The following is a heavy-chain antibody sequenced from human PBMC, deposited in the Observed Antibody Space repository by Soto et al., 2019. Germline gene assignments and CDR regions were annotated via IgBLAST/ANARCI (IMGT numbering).Heavy chain of an antibody. Sequence: PGGSLRLSCAASGFTFDDYAMHWVRQAPGKCLEWVSGISWNSGSIGYADSVKGRFTISRDNAKNSLYLQMNSLRAEDTALYYCAKGLTQLPSGYDYYFDYWGQGXLVTVYS. J-gene: IGHJ4*02. CDR1: GFTFDDYA. D-gene: IGHD5-12*01. CDR3: AKGLTQLPSGYDYYFDY. V-gene: IGHV3-9*01. CDR2: ISWNSGSI.